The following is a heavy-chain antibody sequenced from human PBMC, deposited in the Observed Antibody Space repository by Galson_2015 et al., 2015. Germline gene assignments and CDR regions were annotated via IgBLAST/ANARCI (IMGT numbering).Heavy chain of an antibody. CDR3: LRAGNAYDYGY. J-gene: IGHJ4*02. CDR1: GYIFTNYW. Sequence: SGAEVKKPGESLKISCKGSGYIFTNYWIAWVRQMPGKGLEWMGIIYPGDSRITYSPPFQGQVTFSADKSISTAYLQWTSLEASDTAMYFCLRAGNAYDYGYWGQGTLVTVSS. CDR2: IYPGDSRI. V-gene: IGHV5-51*01. D-gene: IGHD6-13*01.